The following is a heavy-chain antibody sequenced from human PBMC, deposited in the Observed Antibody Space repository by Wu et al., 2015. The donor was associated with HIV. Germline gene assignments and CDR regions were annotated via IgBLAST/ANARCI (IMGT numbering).Heavy chain of an antibody. V-gene: IGHV1-18*01. J-gene: IGHJ6*03. D-gene: IGHD5-18*01. CDR2: ITTYNGDT. CDR1: GYTFMRYG. Sequence: QVQLVQSGAEVKKTGASVKVSCKASGYTFMRYGISWVRQAPGQGLEWMGWITTYNGDTNYAQKFQGRVTMTTDTSTTTVYMELSSLRSDDTAVYYCARRYGDLYHSDSYYYMDVWGKGTSVTVSS. CDR3: ARRYGDLYHSDSYYYMDV.